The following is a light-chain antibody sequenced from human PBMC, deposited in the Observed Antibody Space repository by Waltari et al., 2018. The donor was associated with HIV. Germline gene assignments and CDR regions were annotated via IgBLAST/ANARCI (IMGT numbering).Light chain of an antibody. CDR3: QSADSTGSYPDV. Sequence: SYELTQPPSVSVSPGQTARTTCPGDALPKKYAYCYQQKPGQAPLLVIYKDNERPSGIPERFSGSSSGTTVTLTISGVHTEDEADYYCQSADSTGSYPDVFGTGTKVTVL. V-gene: IGLV3-25*03. CDR2: KDN. CDR1: ALPKKY. J-gene: IGLJ1*01.